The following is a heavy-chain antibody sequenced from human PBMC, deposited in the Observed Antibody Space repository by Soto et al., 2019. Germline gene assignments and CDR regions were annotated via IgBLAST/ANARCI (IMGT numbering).Heavy chain of an antibody. CDR3: ARDESYYDSSDYFRTRGAFDI. CDR2: IYYTGSN. J-gene: IGHJ3*02. V-gene: IGHV4-59*01. CDR1: GGSMISYY. Sequence: ASETLSLTCTVSGGSMISYYWSWIRQPPGKGLEWIGNIYYTGSNSYNPSLKSRVTISVDKSKNQFSLKLSSVTAADTAVYYCARDESYYDSSDYFRTRGAFDIWGQGTTVTVSS. D-gene: IGHD3-22*01.